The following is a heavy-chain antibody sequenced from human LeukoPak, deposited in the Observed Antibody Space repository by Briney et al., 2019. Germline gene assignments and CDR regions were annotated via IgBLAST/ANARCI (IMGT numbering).Heavy chain of an antibody. D-gene: IGHD2-21*02. CDR1: GGTFSSYA. CDR2: IIPIFGTA. V-gene: IGHV1-69*06. CDR3: ARVSVVVTAIGTYYYYYGMDV. Sequence: GASVKVSCKASGGTFSSYAISWVRQAPGQGLEWMGGIIPIFGTANYAQKFQGRVTLTADKSTSTAYMEQSSLRSEDTAVYYCARVSVVVTAIGTYYYYYGMDVWGKGTTVTVSS. J-gene: IGHJ6*04.